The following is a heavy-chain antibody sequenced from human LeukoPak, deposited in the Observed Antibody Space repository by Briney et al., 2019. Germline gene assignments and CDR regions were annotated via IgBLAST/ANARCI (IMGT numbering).Heavy chain of an antibody. CDR2: INHSGST. V-gene: IGHV4-34*01. Sequence: SETLSLTCAVYGGSFSGYYWSWIRQPPGKGLEWIGEINHSGSTNYNPSLKSRVTISVDTSKNQFSLKLSSVTAADTAVYYCARGTAVAGAYNWFDPWGQGTLVTVSS. CDR1: GGSFSGYY. CDR3: ARGTAVAGAYNWFDP. J-gene: IGHJ5*02. D-gene: IGHD6-19*01.